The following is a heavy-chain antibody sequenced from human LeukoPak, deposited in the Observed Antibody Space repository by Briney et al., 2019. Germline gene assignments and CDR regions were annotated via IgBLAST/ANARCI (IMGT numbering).Heavy chain of an antibody. J-gene: IGHJ2*01. CDR2: IYYSGST. D-gene: IGHD2-21*02. V-gene: IGHV4-31*03. CDR1: GGSISSGGYY. CDR3: ARLAYCGGDCYQAYWYFDL. Sequence: PSQTLSLTCTVSGGSISSGGYYWSWIRQHPGKGPEWIGYIYYSGSTYYNPSLKSRVTISVDTSKNQFSLKLSSVTAADTAVYYCARLAYCGGDCYQAYWYFDLWGRGTLVTVSS.